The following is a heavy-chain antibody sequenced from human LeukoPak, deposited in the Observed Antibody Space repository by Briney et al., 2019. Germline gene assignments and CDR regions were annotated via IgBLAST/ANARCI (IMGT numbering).Heavy chain of an antibody. CDR2: IYYSGST. J-gene: IGHJ6*03. CDR3: ARAVGGYSYGYPFYYYYYRDV. CDR1: GGSISSYY. D-gene: IGHD5-18*01. Sequence: SETLSLTCTVSGGSISSYYWSWIRQPPGKGLEWIGYIYYSGSTNYNPSLKSRVTISVDTSKNQFSLKLSSVTAADTAVYYCARAVGGYSYGYPFYYYYYRDVWGKGTTVTVSS. V-gene: IGHV4-59*01.